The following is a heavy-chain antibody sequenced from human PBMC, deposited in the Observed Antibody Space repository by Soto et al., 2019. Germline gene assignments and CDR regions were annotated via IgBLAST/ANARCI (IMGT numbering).Heavy chain of an antibody. Sequence: QVQLVQSGAEVKKPGSSVKVSCKASGRIFSSFPISWVRQAPGQGLEWMGGVIPVSATTRYAPKFQGRVTISAVNSAGIGYMELTSLASEDTAMYFCARVGSRDAYNYVPDSWGQGTLVTVSS. D-gene: IGHD5-12*01. J-gene: IGHJ4*02. CDR1: GRIFSSFP. CDR2: VIPVSATT. V-gene: IGHV1-69*06. CDR3: ARVGSRDAYNYVPDS.